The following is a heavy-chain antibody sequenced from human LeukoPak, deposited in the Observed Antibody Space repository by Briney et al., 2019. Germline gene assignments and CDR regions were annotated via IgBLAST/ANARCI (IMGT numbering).Heavy chain of an antibody. D-gene: IGHD5/OR15-5a*01. J-gene: IGHJ4*02. CDR1: GYTFTDYY. CDR3: AREEVCLIDY. CDR2: IKLNSGGT. V-gene: IGHV1-2*02. Sequence: ASVKVSCKASGYTFTDYYMHWLRQAPGQGLEWMGWIKLNSGGTTYAQNFQGRVSMTRDTSISTAYMELSRLRSDDTAVYYCAREEVCLIDYWGQGTLVTVSS.